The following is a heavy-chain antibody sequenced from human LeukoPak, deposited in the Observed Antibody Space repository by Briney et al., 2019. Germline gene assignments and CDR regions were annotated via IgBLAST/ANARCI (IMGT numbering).Heavy chain of an antibody. J-gene: IGHJ4*02. D-gene: IGHD5-18*01. Sequence: GGSLRLPCAASGFTFSSYAMHWVRQAPGKGLEWVAVISYDGSNKYYADSVKGRFTISRDNSKNTLYLQMNSLRAEDTAVYYCARDHARGYSYGYPDYWGQGTLVTVSS. CDR1: GFTFSSYA. V-gene: IGHV3-30-3*01. CDR2: ISYDGSNK. CDR3: ARDHARGYSYGYPDY.